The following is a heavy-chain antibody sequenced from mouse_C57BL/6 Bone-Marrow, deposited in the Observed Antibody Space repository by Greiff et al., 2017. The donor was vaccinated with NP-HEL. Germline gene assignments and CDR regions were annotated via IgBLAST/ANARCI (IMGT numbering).Heavy chain of an antibody. Sequence: QVQLQQPGAELVKPGASVKLSCKASGYTFTSYWMPWVKQRPGRGLEWIGRIDPNSGGTKYTEKFKSKVTLTVDKPSSTAYLQLSSLTSEGSAVYYCTRLRIYDGYYVFAYWGKGTLATVSA. CDR3: TRLRIYDGYYVFAY. J-gene: IGHJ3*01. D-gene: IGHD2-3*01. CDR2: IDPNSGGT. CDR1: GYTFTSYW. V-gene: IGHV1-72*01.